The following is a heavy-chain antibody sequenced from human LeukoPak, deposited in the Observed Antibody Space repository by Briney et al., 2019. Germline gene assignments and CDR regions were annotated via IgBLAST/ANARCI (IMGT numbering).Heavy chain of an antibody. J-gene: IGHJ4*02. CDR2: ITPKSGDT. Sequence: ASVKVSCKASGYTFGDFYIHWVRQAPGQGLEYVGWITPKSGDTYSPQRFQGRVTMTRDASISTAYMELSSLRSDDTAVYFCARVRLADERTWAYWGQGTLDSVPS. D-gene: IGHD3-3*02. V-gene: IGHV1-2*02. CDR1: GYTFGDFY. CDR3: ARVRLADERTWAY.